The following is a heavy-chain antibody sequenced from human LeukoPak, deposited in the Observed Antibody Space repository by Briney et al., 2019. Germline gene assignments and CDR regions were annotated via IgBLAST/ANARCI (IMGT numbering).Heavy chain of an antibody. CDR2: INPNSGGT. Sequence: ASVKVSCKASGYTFTGYYMHWVRQAPGQGLEWMGRINPNSGGTNYAQKFQGRVTMTRDPSISTAYMELSRLRSDDTAVYYCARGPLVRGVIRDTDFDYWGQGTLVTVSS. J-gene: IGHJ4*02. CDR3: ARGPLVRGVIRDTDFDY. D-gene: IGHD3-10*01. CDR1: GYTFTGYY. V-gene: IGHV1-2*06.